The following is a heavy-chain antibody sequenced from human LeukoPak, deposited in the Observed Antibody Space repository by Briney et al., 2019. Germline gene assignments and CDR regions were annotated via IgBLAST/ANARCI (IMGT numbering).Heavy chain of an antibody. CDR2: IYYSGST. Sequence: SETLSLTCTVSGGSISSYYWSWIRQPPGKGLEWIGYIYYSGSTNYNPSLKSRVTISVDTSENQFSLKLSSVTAADTAVYYCARRSSWYEGYYGMDVWGQGTTVTVSS. V-gene: IGHV4-59*12. CDR3: ARRSSWYEGYYGMDV. J-gene: IGHJ6*02. CDR1: GGSISSYY. D-gene: IGHD6-13*01.